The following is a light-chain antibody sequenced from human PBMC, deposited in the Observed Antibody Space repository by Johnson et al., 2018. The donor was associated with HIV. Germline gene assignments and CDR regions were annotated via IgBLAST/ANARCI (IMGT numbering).Light chain of an antibody. J-gene: IGLJ1*01. CDR2: DNN. Sequence: QSVLTQPPSVSAAPGQKVAISCSGSSSNIGNNYVSWYQQVPGTAPKLLIYDNNRRPSGIPDRFSGSKSGTSATLGITGLQTGDEADYYCGTWDSSLSAGGFGTVTKVTVL. CDR3: GTWDSSLSAGG. V-gene: IGLV1-51*01. CDR1: SSNIGNNY.